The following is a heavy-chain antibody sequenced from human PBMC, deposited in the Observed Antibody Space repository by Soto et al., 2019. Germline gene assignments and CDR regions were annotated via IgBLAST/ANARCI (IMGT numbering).Heavy chain of an antibody. CDR3: TTRGLPRKEDY. CDR1: GFNFGTYS. Sequence: GGSRRLSCVASGFNFGTYSLYWVRRAPGRGLEWLASISSGSRYIYYADSVRGRFTISRDDAKKSVFLQMNSLRGDDSAVYYCTTRGLPRKEDYWGQGTQVTVSS. J-gene: IGHJ4*02. V-gene: IGHV3-21*01. CDR2: ISSGSRYI. D-gene: IGHD1-1*01.